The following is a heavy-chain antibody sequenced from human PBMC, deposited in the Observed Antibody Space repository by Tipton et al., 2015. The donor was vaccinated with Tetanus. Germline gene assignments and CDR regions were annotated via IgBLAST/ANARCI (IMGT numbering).Heavy chain of an antibody. V-gene: IGHV4-34*01. Sequence: TLSLTCAVYGGSLSGHYWSWIRQPPGKGLEWIGEINLSGRTNYNSSLKSRVTISVDTSKNQFSLKLSSVTAADTAVYYCARSRPGAMTTVTTFEYWGQGTQVTVSS. CDR1: GGSLSGHY. CDR2: INLSGRT. CDR3: ARSRPGAMTTVTTFEY. D-gene: IGHD4-17*01. J-gene: IGHJ4*02.